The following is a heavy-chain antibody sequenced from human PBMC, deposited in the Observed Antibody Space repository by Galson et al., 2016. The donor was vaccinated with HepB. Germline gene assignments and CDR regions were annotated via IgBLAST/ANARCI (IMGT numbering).Heavy chain of an antibody. CDR1: GNTLTELS. J-gene: IGHJ6*02. Sequence: SVKVSCKVSGNTLTELSIHWVRQAPGKGLEWMGGFDPEDVKTIYAQKFQGRVIATEDTSAGTVYMELSGLTSEDTAVYYCAAARYRITWNFSYYHGLDVWGQGTTVTVSS. CDR3: AAARYRITWNFSYYHGLDV. D-gene: IGHD1-7*01. V-gene: IGHV1-24*01. CDR2: FDPEDVKT.